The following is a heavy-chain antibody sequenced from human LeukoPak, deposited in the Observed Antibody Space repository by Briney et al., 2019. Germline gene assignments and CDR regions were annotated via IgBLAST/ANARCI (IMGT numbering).Heavy chain of an antibody. D-gene: IGHD3-22*01. CDR1: GGSISSSSYY. CDR2: IYYSGST. CDR3: ARPSDSSGY. Sequence: SETLSLTCTVSGGSISSSSYYWGWIRKPPGKGLEWIGSIYYSGSTYYNSSLKSRVTISVDTSKNQFSLKLSSVTAADTAVYYCARPSDSSGYWGQGTLVTVSS. J-gene: IGHJ4*02. V-gene: IGHV4-39*01.